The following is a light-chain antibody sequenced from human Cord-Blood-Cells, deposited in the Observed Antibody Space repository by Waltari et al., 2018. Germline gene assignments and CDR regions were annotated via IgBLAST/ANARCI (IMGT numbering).Light chain of an antibody. J-gene: IGLJ3*02. CDR1: SSDVGSYNL. CDR2: EGR. Sequence: QSALTQPASVSGSPGQSSTISCTGTSSDVGSYNLGSWYQQTPGKAPNLRIYEGRKRPSVVSTRFSGSNPSNTASLTYSGVKAKDEADYYCCSYAGSSTCVFGGGTKLTVL. V-gene: IGLV2-23*01. CDR3: CSYAGSSTCV.